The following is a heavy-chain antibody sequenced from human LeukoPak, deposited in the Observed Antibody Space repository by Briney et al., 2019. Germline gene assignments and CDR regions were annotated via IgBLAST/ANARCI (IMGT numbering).Heavy chain of an antibody. CDR3: ARSKDNRGYEVRHLDH. V-gene: IGHV1-46*01. CDR2: VNPNGGST. J-gene: IGHJ4*02. CDR1: GYTFTGYF. Sequence: ASVKVSCKASGYTFTGYFMHWVRQAPGQGLEWMGMVNPNGGSTNYAQNFQGRVTMTSDMSTSTVYMELSSLRSEDTAVYYCARSKDNRGYEVRHLDHWGQGTLVTVSS. D-gene: IGHD3-10*01.